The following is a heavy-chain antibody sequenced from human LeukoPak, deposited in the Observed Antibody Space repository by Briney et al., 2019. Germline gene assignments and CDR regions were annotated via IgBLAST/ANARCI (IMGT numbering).Heavy chain of an antibody. CDR1: GFTFSSYA. D-gene: IGHD2-15*01. Sequence: PGGSLRLSCVASGFTFSSYAMSWVRQAPGKGLEWVSGISGSGDNTYYADSVKGRFTISRDNSKNTLYLQMNSLRAEDTAVFYCAKDRVFHRSGGSCNFDYWGQGTLVTVSS. V-gene: IGHV3-23*01. CDR2: ISGSGDNT. CDR3: AKDRVFHRSGGSCNFDY. J-gene: IGHJ4*02.